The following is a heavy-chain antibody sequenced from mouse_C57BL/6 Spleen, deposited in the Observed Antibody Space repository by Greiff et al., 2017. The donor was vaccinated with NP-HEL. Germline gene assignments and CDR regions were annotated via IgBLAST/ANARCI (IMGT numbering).Heavy chain of an antibody. V-gene: IGHV5-17*01. CDR3: AKGDNCDGFAY. CDR1: GFTFSDYY. Sequence: EVKVVESGGGLVKPGGSMKLSCAASGFTFSDYYMPWVRQAPEKGLEWVANISSDSSTTYYVDTLKGRFTISRDNAKNTLFLQMTSLRSEDTAMYYGAKGDNCDGFAYWGKGTLVTVSA. D-gene: IGHD2-13*01. J-gene: IGHJ3*01. CDR2: ISSDSSTT.